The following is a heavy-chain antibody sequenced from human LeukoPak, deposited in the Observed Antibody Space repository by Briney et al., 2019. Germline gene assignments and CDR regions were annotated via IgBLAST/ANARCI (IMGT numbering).Heavy chain of an antibody. D-gene: IGHD3-16*01. CDR2: ISSGSNYI. CDR3: ASDMIGHDTFDF. V-gene: IGHV3-21*06. Sequence: GGSLRLSCAASGFTFSSYGMNWVRQAPGKGLEWVSSISSGSNYIFYTDSVKGRFTVSRDNAKSSLYLQMNSLRAEDTAVYHCASDMIGHDTFDFWGQGTMVTVSS. J-gene: IGHJ3*01. CDR1: GFTFSSYG.